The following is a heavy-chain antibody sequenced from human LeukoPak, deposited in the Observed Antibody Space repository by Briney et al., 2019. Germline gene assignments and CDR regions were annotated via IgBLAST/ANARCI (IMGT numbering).Heavy chain of an antibody. CDR3: TRAGAQQQLVDF. CDR1: GGSFSGYF. Sequence: SETLSLTCAVYGGSFSGYFWTWIRQRPGKGLEWIGEINHKGRTNCNPSLRSRLTISVDKSKNQVSLKLSSVTAADTAVYFCTRAGAQQQLVDFWGQGTLVSVSS. J-gene: IGHJ4*02. CDR2: INHKGRT. D-gene: IGHD6-13*01. V-gene: IGHV4-34*01.